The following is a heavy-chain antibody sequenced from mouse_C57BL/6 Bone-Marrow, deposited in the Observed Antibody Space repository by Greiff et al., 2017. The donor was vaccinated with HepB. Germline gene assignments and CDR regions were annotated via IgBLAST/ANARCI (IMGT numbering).Heavy chain of an antibody. CDR2: IDPSDSYT. D-gene: IGHD2-4*01. J-gene: IGHJ4*01. CDR1: GYTFTSYW. CDR3: ARTLDYDYAMDY. Sequence: QVQLQQPGAELVRPGTSVKLSCKASGYTFTSYWMHWVKQRPGQGLEWIGVIDPSDSYTNYNQKFKGKATLTVDTSSSTAYMQLSSLTSEDSAVYYCARTLDYDYAMDYWGQGTSGTVSS. V-gene: IGHV1-59*01.